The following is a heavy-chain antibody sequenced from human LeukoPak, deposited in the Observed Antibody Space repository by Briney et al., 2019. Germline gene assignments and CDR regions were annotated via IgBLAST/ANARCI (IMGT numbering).Heavy chain of an antibody. V-gene: IGHV3-66*01. J-gene: IGHJ4*02. Sequence: GGSLRLSCAASGFTVSSNYMSWVRQAPGKGLEWVSVIYSGGSTYYADSVKGRFTISRDNSKNTLCLQMNSLRAEDTAVYYCARGRPGYYFDYWGQGTLVTVSS. CDR2: IYSGGST. CDR3: ARGRPGYYFDY. CDR1: GFTVSSNY.